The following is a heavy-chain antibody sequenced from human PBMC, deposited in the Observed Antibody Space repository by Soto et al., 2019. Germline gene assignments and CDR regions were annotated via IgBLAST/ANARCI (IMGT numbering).Heavy chain of an antibody. CDR2: INHSGST. Sequence: SETLSLTCAVYGGSFSGYYWSWIRQPPGKGLEWIGEINHSGSTNYNPSLKSRVTISVDTSKNQFSLKLSSVTAADTAVYYCARGGITIFCWGQGTLVTVSS. CDR3: ARGGITIFC. J-gene: IGHJ1*01. CDR1: GGSFSGYY. V-gene: IGHV4-34*01. D-gene: IGHD3-9*01.